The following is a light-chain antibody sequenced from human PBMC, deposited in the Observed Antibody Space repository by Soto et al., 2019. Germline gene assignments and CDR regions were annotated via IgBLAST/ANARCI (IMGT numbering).Light chain of an antibody. V-gene: IGKV3D-15*01. Sequence: EIVVTQSPVTLSVSPGERATLSCRASQSVSSNLAWYQQRPGQTPRLLIYDASTRAPGIPARFSASGSGTGFTLTINGLQSEDFAVYYCQQYNDNWPTFGQGTKVDIK. CDR1: QSVSSN. J-gene: IGKJ1*01. CDR2: DAS. CDR3: QQYNDNWPT.